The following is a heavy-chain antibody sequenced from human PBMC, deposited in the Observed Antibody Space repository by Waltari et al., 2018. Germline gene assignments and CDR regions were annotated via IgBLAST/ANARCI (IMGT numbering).Heavy chain of an antibody. D-gene: IGHD2-15*01. Sequence: EVQLVESGGGLVKPGGSLRLSCAASGFTFSSYSMNWVRQAPGKGLEWVSSISRSSSYIYYADSVKGRFTISRDNAKNSLYLQMNSLRAEDTAVYYCARVGPRAGWDAFDIWGQGTMVTVSS. V-gene: IGHV3-21*01. J-gene: IGHJ3*02. CDR1: GFTFSSYS. CDR3: ARVGPRAGWDAFDI. CDR2: ISRSSSYI.